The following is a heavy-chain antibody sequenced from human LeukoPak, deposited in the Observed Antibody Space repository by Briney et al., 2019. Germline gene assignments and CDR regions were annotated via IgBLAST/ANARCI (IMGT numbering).Heavy chain of an antibody. D-gene: IGHD3-22*01. Sequence: ASVKVSCKASGGTFSSYAISWVRQAPGQGLEWMGRIIPILGIANYAQKFQGRVTITADKSTSTAYMELSSLRSEDTAVYYCARDELYEGSSGYLPVFGYWGQGTLVTVSS. V-gene: IGHV1-69*04. CDR1: GGTFSSYA. CDR2: IIPILGIA. CDR3: ARDELYEGSSGYLPVFGY. J-gene: IGHJ4*02.